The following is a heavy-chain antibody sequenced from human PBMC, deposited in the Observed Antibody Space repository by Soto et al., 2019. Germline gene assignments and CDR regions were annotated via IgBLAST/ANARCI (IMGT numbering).Heavy chain of an antibody. J-gene: IGHJ4*02. D-gene: IGHD3-16*02. Sequence: VAAVQVSCKASGGTFSSYAISWVRQAPGQGLEWMGGIIPIFGTANYAQKFQGRVTITADKSTSTAYMELSSLRSEDTAVYYCARTSYDYVWGSYLDYWGQGTLVTVSS. CDR2: IIPIFGTA. V-gene: IGHV1-69*06. CDR3: ARTSYDYVWGSYLDY. CDR1: GGTFSSYA.